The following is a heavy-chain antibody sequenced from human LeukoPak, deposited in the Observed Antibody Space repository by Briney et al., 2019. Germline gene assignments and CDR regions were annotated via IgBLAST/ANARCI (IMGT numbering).Heavy chain of an antibody. J-gene: IGHJ6*02. CDR2: ISYDGSNK. Sequence: GRSLRPSCAASGFTFSSYGMHWVRQAPGKGLEWVAVISYDGSNKYYADSVKGRFTISRDNSKNTLYLQMNSLRAEDTAVYYCAKDLAYSSSWTPGYYYYGMDVWGQGTTVTVSS. D-gene: IGHD6-13*01. CDR1: GFTFSSYG. CDR3: AKDLAYSSSWTPGYYYYGMDV. V-gene: IGHV3-30*18.